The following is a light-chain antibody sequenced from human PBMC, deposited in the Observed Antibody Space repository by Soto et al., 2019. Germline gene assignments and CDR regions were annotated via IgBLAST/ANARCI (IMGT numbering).Light chain of an antibody. CDR3: HQYNDWPPGT. J-gene: IGKJ4*01. CDR2: GAS. V-gene: IGKV3-15*01. CDR1: QSISSN. Sequence: EIVMTQSPATLSVSPGERAILSCRASQSISSNLAWYQQKGGQAPSLLIYGASTRATGIPARFSGSGSGTEFTLTISSLQSEDFAVYYCHQYNDWPPGTFGGGTKVEIK.